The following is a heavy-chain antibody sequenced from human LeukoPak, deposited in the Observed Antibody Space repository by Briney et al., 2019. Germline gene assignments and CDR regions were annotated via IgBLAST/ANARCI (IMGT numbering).Heavy chain of an antibody. Sequence: SETLSLTCSVSGGSISSSSSYWGWIRQPPGKGLEWIGSIYYSGSSFDNPALKSRVTISVDTSKNQFSLKLSSVTAADTAVYYCARLEYSSSLTYYYYMDVWGKGTTVTVSS. CDR3: ARLEYSSSLTYYYYMDV. D-gene: IGHD6-6*01. V-gene: IGHV4-39*07. CDR2: IYYSGSS. J-gene: IGHJ6*03. CDR1: GGSISSSSSY.